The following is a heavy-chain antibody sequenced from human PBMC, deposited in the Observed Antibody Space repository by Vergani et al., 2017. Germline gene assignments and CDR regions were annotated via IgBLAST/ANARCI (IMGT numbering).Heavy chain of an antibody. Sequence: QVQLVQSGAEVKKPGSSVKVSCKASGGTFSSNTISWVRQAPGPGLEWMGRIIPVLRKTKYAQEFQGRLTITAETSTSTAFMELTNLRSQDTAVYYCARDPRKYGGDPEDYYYGMDVWGQGTAVTVSS. J-gene: IGHJ6*02. CDR2: IIPVLRKT. D-gene: IGHD2-21*02. CDR3: ARDPRKYGGDPEDYYYGMDV. CDR1: GGTFSSNT. V-gene: IGHV1-69*08.